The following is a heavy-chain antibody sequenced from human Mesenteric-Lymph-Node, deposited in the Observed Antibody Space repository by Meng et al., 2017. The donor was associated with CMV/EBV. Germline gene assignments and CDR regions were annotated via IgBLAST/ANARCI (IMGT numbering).Heavy chain of an antibody. CDR2: IYYSGST. Sequence: SETLSLTCTVSGGSVSSGSYYWSWIRQPPGKGLEWIGYIYYSGSTNYNPSLKSRVTISVDTFKNQFSLKLSSVTAADTAVYYCARDDSSSSSNYGMDVWGQGTTVTVSS. CDR3: ARDDSSSSSNYGMDV. CDR1: GGSVSSGSYY. V-gene: IGHV4-61*01. D-gene: IGHD6-6*01. J-gene: IGHJ6*02.